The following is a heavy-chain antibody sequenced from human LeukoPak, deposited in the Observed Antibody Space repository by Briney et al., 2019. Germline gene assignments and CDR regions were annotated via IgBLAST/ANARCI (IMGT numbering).Heavy chain of an antibody. Sequence: PSETLSLTCAVYGGSFSGYYWSWIRQPPGKGLEWIGEINHSGSTNYNPSLKSLVTISVDTSNNQYSLKLSSVTAADTAVYYCARDYQGGYGDKTVDYWGQGTLVTVSS. D-gene: IGHD5-18*01. CDR1: GGSFSGYY. J-gene: IGHJ4*02. CDR2: INHSGST. V-gene: IGHV4-34*01. CDR3: ARDYQGGYGDKTVDY.